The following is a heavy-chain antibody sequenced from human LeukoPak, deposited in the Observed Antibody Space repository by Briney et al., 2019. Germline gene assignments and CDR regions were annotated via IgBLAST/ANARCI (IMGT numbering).Heavy chain of an antibody. Sequence: GGSLRLSCAASGFTFSDYGMHWVRQAPDKGLEWVAFLQKDGSDVHYADSVKGRFTISRDNAKNSLYLQMNSLRAEDTAVYYCARSNYDRALVTFDIWGQGTMVTVSS. CDR3: ARSNYDRALVTFDI. J-gene: IGHJ3*02. D-gene: IGHD3-22*01. V-gene: IGHV3-30*12. CDR2: LQKDGSDV. CDR1: GFTFSDYG.